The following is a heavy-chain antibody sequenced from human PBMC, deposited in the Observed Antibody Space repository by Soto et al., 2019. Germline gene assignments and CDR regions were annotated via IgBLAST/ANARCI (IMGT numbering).Heavy chain of an antibody. V-gene: IGHV3-23*01. D-gene: IGHD3-3*01. CDR3: AKGDPGITIFPFDP. CDR1: GFTFSNYA. Sequence: EVQLLESGGGLVQPGGSLRLSCAASGFTFSNYAMSWVRQAPGKGLEWVSAISGSGGSTYYADSVKGRFTISRNNSKNTLYLLMNSLRAEDTAVYYCAKGDPGITIFPFDPWGQGTLVTVSS. J-gene: IGHJ5*02. CDR2: ISGSGGST.